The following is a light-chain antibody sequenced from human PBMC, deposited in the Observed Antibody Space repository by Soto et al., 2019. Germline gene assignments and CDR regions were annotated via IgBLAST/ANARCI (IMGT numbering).Light chain of an antibody. CDR1: QSVSSD. CDR2: GSS. Sequence: EIVLTQSPATLSVSPGEGATLSCRASQSVSSDLAWYQHRPGQAPRLLISGSSTRATDIPDRFRDSGSGTVFTLTLISLQSEDFAVYYCQQYADWPRTFGQGTKVEIK. V-gene: IGKV3D-15*01. J-gene: IGKJ1*01. CDR3: QQYADWPRT.